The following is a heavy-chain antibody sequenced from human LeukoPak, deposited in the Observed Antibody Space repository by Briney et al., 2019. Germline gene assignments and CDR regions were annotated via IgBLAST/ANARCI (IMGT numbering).Heavy chain of an antibody. CDR2: ITGSGDTT. D-gene: IGHD3-9*01. J-gene: IGHJ4*02. CDR3: AKWGDYDILTGYYVSDF. V-gene: IGHV3-23*01. CDR1: GFIFRNYA. Sequence: GGSLRLSCAASGFIFRNYAMSWVRQAPGKGLEWVSAITGSGDTTYYADSVKGRFTVSRDNSKNTLYVEMNTLRAEDTAVYYCAKWGDYDILTGYYVSDFWGQGTLVTVPS.